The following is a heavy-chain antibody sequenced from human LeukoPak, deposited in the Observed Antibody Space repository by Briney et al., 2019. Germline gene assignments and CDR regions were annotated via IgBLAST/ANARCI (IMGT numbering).Heavy chain of an antibody. Sequence: HPGGSLRLSCAASGFTFSSYAMHWVRQAPGKGLEWVAVISYDGSNKYYADSVKGRFTISRDNSKNTLHLQMNSLRAEDTALYYCARDQGLTYYDFWSGRNWFDPWGQGTLVTVSS. CDR1: GFTFSSYA. CDR2: ISYDGSNK. J-gene: IGHJ5*02. V-gene: IGHV3-30*04. D-gene: IGHD3-3*01. CDR3: ARDQGLTYYDFWSGRNWFDP.